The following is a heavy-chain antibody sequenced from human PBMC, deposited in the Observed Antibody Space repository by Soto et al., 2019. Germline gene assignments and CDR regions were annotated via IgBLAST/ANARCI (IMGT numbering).Heavy chain of an antibody. V-gene: IGHV3-33*06. J-gene: IGHJ4*02. CDR1: GFTFSSYG. CDR2: VWYDGSNK. CDR3: AKDPRTWQDYDFWSGYYPYYFDY. Sequence: PGGSLRLSCAASGFTFSSYGMHWVRQAPGKGLEWVAVVWYDGSNKYYADSVKGRFTISRDNSKNTLYLQMNSLRAEDTAVYYCAKDPRTWQDYDFWSGYYPYYFDYWGQGTLVTVSS. D-gene: IGHD3-3*01.